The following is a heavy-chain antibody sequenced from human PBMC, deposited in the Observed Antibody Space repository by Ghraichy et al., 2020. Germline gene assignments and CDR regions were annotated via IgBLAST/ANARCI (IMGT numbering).Heavy chain of an antibody. Sequence: SETLSLTCTVSGGSISSYYWSWIRQPPGKGLEWIGYIYYSGSTNYNPSLKSRVTISVDTSKNQFSLKLSSVTAADTAVYYCARLLVLGWFDPWGQGTLVTVSS. J-gene: IGHJ5*02. CDR1: GGSISSYY. CDR2: IYYSGST. CDR3: ARLLVLGWFDP. V-gene: IGHV4-59*08. D-gene: IGHD2-8*02.